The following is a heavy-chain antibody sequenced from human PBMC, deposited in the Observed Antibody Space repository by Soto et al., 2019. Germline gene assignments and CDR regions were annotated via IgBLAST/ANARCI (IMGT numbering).Heavy chain of an antibody. CDR1: GFTVSSNY. CDR3: AREFSVAGTFDY. CDR2: IYSGGST. J-gene: IGHJ4*02. D-gene: IGHD6-19*01. Sequence: GGSLRLSCAASGFTVSSNYMSWVRQAPGKGLEWVSVIYSGGSTYYADSVKGRFTISRGNSKNTLYLQMNSLRAEDTAVYYCAREFSVAGTFDYWGQGTMVTVPQ. V-gene: IGHV3-53*01.